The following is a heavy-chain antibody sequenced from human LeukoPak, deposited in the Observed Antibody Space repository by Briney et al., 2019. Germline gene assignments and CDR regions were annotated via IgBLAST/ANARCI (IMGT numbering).Heavy chain of an antibody. V-gene: IGHV3-30*02. CDR2: IWYDGSNK. J-gene: IGHJ4*02. D-gene: IGHD1-14*01. CDR3: AKLSGII. Sequence: GGSLRLSCAASGFTFNNYGMQWVRQAPGKGLEWVAFIWYDGSNKYYAGSVKGRFTISRDNSKNTLYLQMNSLRAEDTAVYYCAKLSGIIWGQGTLVTVSS. CDR1: GFTFNNYG.